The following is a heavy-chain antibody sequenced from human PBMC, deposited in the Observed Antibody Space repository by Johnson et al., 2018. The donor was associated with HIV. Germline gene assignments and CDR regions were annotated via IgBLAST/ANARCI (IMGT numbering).Heavy chain of an antibody. CDR3: ARENLGAFDI. Sequence: VQLVESGGGLIQPGGSLRLSCAASGFTVSSNYMSWVRQAPGKGLEWVSVIYSGGSTYYADSVKGRFTISRDNSRNTLYLQMNTLRTEDTALYYCARENLGAFDIWGQGTMVTVSS. D-gene: IGHD1-14*01. CDR2: IYSGGST. CDR1: GFTVSSNY. J-gene: IGHJ3*02. V-gene: IGHV3-66*03.